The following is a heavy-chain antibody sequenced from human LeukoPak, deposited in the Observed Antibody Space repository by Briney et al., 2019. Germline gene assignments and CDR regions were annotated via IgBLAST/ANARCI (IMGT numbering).Heavy chain of an antibody. V-gene: IGHV3-23*01. CDR2: ISGSGGST. CDR3: AKSPPVDY. CDR1: GFTFSSYA. J-gene: IGHJ4*01. Sequence: PGESLRLSCAASGFTFSSYAMSWVRQAQGKGMEWVSAISGSGGSTYYADSVKGRFTISRDNSKNTLYMQMHSLRAEDTAVYYCAKSPPVDYWGQGTLVTVSS.